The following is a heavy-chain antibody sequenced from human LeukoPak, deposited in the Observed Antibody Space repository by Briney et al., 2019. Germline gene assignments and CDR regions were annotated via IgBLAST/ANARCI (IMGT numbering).Heavy chain of an antibody. CDR3: ARDHPDNYYDSSGYSYGDHMT. CDR1: GFTFSSYW. CDR2: MNTDGSST. D-gene: IGHD3-22*01. J-gene: IGHJ5*02. V-gene: IGHV3-74*01. Sequence: GGSLSLTCAASGFTFSSYWMHWVRQAPGKGLVWVSRMNTDGSSTSYADSVRGRFTISRDNAKNTLYLQMNSLRAEDTAVYYCARDHPDNYYDSSGYSYGDHMTWGQGTLVTVSS.